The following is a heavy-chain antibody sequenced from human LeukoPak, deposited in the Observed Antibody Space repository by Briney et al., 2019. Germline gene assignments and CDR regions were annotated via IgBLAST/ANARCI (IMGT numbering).Heavy chain of an antibody. CDR1: GFTFSSHW. CDR2: ISADVSVT. CDR3: ARAHLAVAGRTADY. V-gene: IGHV3-74*01. Sequence: GGSLRLSCAASGFTFSSHWMHWVRQVPGKGLVWVSRISADVSVTTYADSVKGRFTISRDNAKNTLYLQMNSLRAEDTAVYYCARAHLAVAGRTADYWGQGTLVTVSS. D-gene: IGHD6-19*01. J-gene: IGHJ4*02.